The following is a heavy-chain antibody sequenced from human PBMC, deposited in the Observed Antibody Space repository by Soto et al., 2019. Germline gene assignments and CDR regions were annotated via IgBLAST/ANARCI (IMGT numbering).Heavy chain of an antibody. CDR3: ARDRDIVVVPAAGQDAFDI. J-gene: IGHJ3*02. CDR2: IIPIFGTA. CDR1: GGTFSSYA. D-gene: IGHD2-2*01. Sequence: QVQLVQSGAEVKKPGSSVKVSCKASGGTFSSYAISWVRQAPGQGLEWMGGIIPIFGTANYAQKFQGRVTITADESTSTGYMELSSLRSEDTGVYYCARDRDIVVVPAAGQDAFDIWGQGTMVTVSS. V-gene: IGHV1-69*01.